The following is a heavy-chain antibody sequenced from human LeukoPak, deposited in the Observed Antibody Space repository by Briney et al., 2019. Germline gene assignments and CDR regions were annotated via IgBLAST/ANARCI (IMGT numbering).Heavy chain of an antibody. Sequence: PGGSLRLSCAASGFSFSTYAMSWVRQAPGKGLEWVSGISGSSSHTADADFVKGRFTISRDNSRNILYLQMNSLRAEDTAVYYRTKEYEKANRAPEWGFDNWGQGTLVTVSS. D-gene: IGHD3-3*01. CDR1: GFSFSTYA. J-gene: IGHJ4*02. V-gene: IGHV3-23*01. CDR3: TKEYEKANRAPEWGFDN. CDR2: ISGSSSHT.